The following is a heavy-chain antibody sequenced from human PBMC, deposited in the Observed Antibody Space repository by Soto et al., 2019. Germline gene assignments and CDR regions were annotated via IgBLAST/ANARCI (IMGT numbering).Heavy chain of an antibody. D-gene: IGHD3-22*01. Sequence: QVQLVQSGAEVKKPGSSVKVSCTASGGTFSSYAISWVRQAPGQGLEWMGGIIPIFGTANYAQKFQGRVTITADESTSTAYMELSSLRSEDTAVYYCASSTRSYYYDSSGRRTIDSWGQGTLVTVSS. V-gene: IGHV1-69*01. CDR2: IIPIFGTA. J-gene: IGHJ4*02. CDR1: GGTFSSYA. CDR3: ASSTRSYYYDSSGRRTIDS.